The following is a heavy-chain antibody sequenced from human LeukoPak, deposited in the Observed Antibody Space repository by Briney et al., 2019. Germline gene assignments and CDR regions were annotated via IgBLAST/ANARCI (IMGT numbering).Heavy chain of an antibody. CDR3: ARANDYGGPSTD. V-gene: IGHV1-69*06. CDR1: GYTFTSYY. J-gene: IGHJ4*02. Sequence: ASVKVSCKASGYTFTSYYMHWVRQAPGQGLEWTGGIIPIFGTANYAQKFQGRVTITADKSTSTAYMELSSLRSEDTAVYYCARANDYGGPSTDWGQGTLVTVSS. CDR2: IIPIFGTA. D-gene: IGHD4-23*01.